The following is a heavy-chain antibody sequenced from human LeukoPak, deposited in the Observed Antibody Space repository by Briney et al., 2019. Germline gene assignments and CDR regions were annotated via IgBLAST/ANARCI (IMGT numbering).Heavy chain of an antibody. CDR1: GFTFSSYG. V-gene: IGHV3-30*02. CDR3: AKDWVLGTYYYYYYMDV. CDR2: IRYDGSNE. Sequence: PGRSLRLSCAASGFTFSSYGMHWVRQAPGKGLEWVAFIRYDGSNEYYADSVKGRFTISRDNSKNTLYLQMNSLTTEDTAMYYCAKDWVLGTYYYYYYMDVWGKGTTVTISS. D-gene: IGHD3-16*01. J-gene: IGHJ6*03.